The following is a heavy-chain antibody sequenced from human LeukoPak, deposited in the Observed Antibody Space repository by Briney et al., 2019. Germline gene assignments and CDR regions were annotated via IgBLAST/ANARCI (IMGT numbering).Heavy chain of an antibody. V-gene: IGHV4-4*09. J-gene: IGHJ4*02. Sequence: SETLSLTCTVSGGSISSFYWSWIRQPPGKALEWIGYIHASGTTNYSPSLMRRVTISVDSSKTNFSFKLSFVPAADTAVYYCARHVICGGGNCYGAALDYWGQGTLVTVSS. D-gene: IGHD2-15*01. CDR1: GGSISSFY. CDR2: IHASGTT. CDR3: ARHVICGGGNCYGAALDY.